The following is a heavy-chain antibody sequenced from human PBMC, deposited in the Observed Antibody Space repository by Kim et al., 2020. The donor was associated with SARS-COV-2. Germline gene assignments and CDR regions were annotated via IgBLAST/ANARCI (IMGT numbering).Heavy chain of an antibody. CDR2: ISYDGSNK. J-gene: IGHJ3*02. D-gene: IGHD2-2*01. Sequence: GGSLRLSCAASGFTFSSYGMHWVRQAPGKGLEWVAAISYDGSNKYYADSVKGRFTISRDNSKNTLYLQMNSLRAEDTAVYYCAKDRLLQGYCSSTSYFDDFDIWGQGTMVTVSS. V-gene: IGHV3-30*18. CDR1: GFTFSSYG. CDR3: AKDRLLQGYCSSTSYFDDFDI.